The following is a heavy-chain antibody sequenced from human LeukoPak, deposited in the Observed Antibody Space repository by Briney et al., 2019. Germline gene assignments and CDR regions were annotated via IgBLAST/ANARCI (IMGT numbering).Heavy chain of an antibody. D-gene: IGHD2-2*01. V-gene: IGHV3-64*01. CDR2: ISSNGGST. Sequence: TGGSLRLSCAASGFTFSSYAMHWVRQAPGKGLEYVSAISSNGGSTYYANSVKGRFTISRDNSKNTLYLQMGSLRAEDMAVYYCAREYCSSTSCWREAFDIWGQGTMVTVSS. CDR3: AREYCSSTSCWREAFDI. J-gene: IGHJ3*02. CDR1: GFTFSSYA.